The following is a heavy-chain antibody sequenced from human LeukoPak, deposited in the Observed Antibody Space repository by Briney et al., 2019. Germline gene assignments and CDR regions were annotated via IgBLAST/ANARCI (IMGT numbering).Heavy chain of an antibody. J-gene: IGHJ4*02. V-gene: IGHV1-69*06. CDR2: IIPIFGTA. CDR1: GGTFSSYA. D-gene: IGHD3-22*01. CDR3: ARDGVYYYDSSGYYSLDY. Sequence: GASVKVSCKASGGTFSSYAISWVRQAPGQGLEWMGGIIPIFGTANYAQKFQGRVTITADKSTSTAYMELSSLRSEDTAVYYCARDGVYYYDSSGYYSLDYWGQGTLVTVSS.